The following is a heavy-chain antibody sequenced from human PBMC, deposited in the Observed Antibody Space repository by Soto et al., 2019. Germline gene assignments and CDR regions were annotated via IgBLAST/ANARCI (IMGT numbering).Heavy chain of an antibody. Sequence: SVPTLVNPTHTLTLTFTFSVFSLISKGMRVSCIRQPPGKALEWLARIDWDDDKFYSPSLRTRLAISKGTSKNQVVLKMTNLDPMDPATYYCERSPGGFTLAKYLFEYWGQGTLVNV. V-gene: IGHV2-70*04. CDR1: VFSLISKGMR. CDR3: ERSPGGFTLAKYLFEY. CDR2: IDWDDDK. D-gene: IGHD3-16*01. J-gene: IGHJ4*02.